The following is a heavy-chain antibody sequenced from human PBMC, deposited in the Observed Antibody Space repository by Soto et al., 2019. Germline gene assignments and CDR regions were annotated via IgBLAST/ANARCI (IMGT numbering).Heavy chain of an antibody. CDR2: IYPGDSDT. V-gene: IGHV5-51*01. CDR1: VYSFTGYW. D-gene: IGHD3-3*01. Sequence: PGESRKISCKGSVYSFTGYWIGWVRQMPGKGLEWLGMIYPGDSDTRYSPSFQCQVTISADKYISTAYLQWSSLQASDTAMYYCARQIFGVVKNGMDVWGQGTTVPVSS. CDR3: ARQIFGVVKNGMDV. J-gene: IGHJ6*02.